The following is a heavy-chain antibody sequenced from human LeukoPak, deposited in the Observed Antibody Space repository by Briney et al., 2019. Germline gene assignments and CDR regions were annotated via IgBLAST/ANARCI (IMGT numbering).Heavy chain of an antibody. V-gene: IGHV5-51*01. CDR1: GYSFSTYW. D-gene: IGHD6-13*01. CDR3: ARDSSSWYKVLDY. Sequence: GESLKISCKGSGYSFSTYWIAWVRQMPGKGLEWMGIIYPGDSDTRYSPSFQGQVTISADKSISTAYLQWSSLKASDTAMYYCARDSSSWYKVLDYWGQGTLVTVSS. J-gene: IGHJ4*02. CDR2: IYPGDSDT.